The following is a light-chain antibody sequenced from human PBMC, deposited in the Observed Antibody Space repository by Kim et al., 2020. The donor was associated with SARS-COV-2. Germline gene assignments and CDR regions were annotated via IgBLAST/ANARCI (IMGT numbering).Light chain of an antibody. J-gene: IGLJ2*01. CDR2: GKN. CDR1: SLRSYS. V-gene: IGLV3-19*01. Sequence: VALGQTVRIPCQGASLRSYSAPWYQQKPGQAPIVVIYGKNNRPSGIPDRFSGSSSGNTASLTITGTQAGDEADYYCNSRDSNDNVVFGGGTQLTVL. CDR3: NSRDSNDNVV.